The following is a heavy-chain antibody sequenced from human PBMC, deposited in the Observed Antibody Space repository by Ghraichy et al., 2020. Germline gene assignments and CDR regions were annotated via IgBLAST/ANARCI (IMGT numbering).Heavy chain of an antibody. CDR3: AKKALRGYYYYYYMDV. Sequence: GESLNISCAASGFTFSSYAMSWVRQAPGKGLEWVSAISGSGGSTYYADSVKGRFTISRDNSKNTLYLQMNSLRAEDTAVYYCAKKALRGYYYYYYMDVWGKGTTVTVSS. CDR2: ISGSGGST. J-gene: IGHJ6*03. V-gene: IGHV3-23*01. CDR1: GFTFSSYA. D-gene: IGHD4-17*01.